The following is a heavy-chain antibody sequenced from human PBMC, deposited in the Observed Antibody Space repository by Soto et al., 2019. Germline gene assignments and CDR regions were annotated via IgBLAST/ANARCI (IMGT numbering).Heavy chain of an antibody. CDR2: IYYSGTT. D-gene: IGHD3-10*01. V-gene: IGHV4-39*07. J-gene: IGHJ4*02. Sequence: SETLSLTCTVSGDSITSNSYFWAWIRQPPGKGLEWIGSIYYSGTTYYNPSLKSRVTISVDRSKNQFSLKLSSVTAADTAVYYYARVYMVRGTIIRYFDYWGQGTLVTVSS. CDR3: ARVYMVRGTIIRYFDY. CDR1: GDSITSNSYF.